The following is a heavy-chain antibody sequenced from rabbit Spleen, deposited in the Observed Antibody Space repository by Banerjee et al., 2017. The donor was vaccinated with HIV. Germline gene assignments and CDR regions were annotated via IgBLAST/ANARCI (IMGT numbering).Heavy chain of an antibody. Sequence: QSLEESGGGLVQPEGSLTLTCKASGFSFSSSDYICWVRQAPGKGLEWISCIAGSSSGFTYSATWATGRFTISKTSSTTVTLQMTSLTAADTATYFCATEGANSAGFYLWGPGTLVTVS. CDR1: GFSFSSSDY. J-gene: IGHJ4*01. V-gene: IGHV1S40*01. CDR3: ATEGANSAGFYL. D-gene: IGHD7-1*01. CDR2: IAGSSSGFT.